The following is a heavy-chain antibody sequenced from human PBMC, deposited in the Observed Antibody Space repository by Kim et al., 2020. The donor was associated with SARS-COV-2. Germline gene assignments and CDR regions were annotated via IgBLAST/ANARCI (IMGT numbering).Heavy chain of an antibody. CDR1: GFTFSSYW. V-gene: IGHV3-7*01. D-gene: IGHD2-21*01. J-gene: IGHJ6*01. Sequence: GGSLRLSCAVSGFTFSSYWMSWVRQAPGKGLEWVSNINQDGSEKYYVDSVKGRFTISRDNAKNSLYLQMNSLRAEDTAVYYCASHGACCGGGCYSNIYY. CDR2: INQDGSEK. CDR3: ASHGACCGGGCYSNIYY.